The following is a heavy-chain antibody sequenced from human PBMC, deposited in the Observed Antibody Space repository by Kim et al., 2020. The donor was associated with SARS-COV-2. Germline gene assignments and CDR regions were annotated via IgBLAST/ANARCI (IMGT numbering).Heavy chain of an antibody. CDR3: ASDNCSGGSCYYNWYFDL. Sequence: GGSLRLSCAASGFTFSSYSMNWVRQAPGKGLEWGSSISRSSTIYYADSVKGRFTISRDNTKNSPYLQMNSLRDEDTAVYYCASDNCSGGSCYYNWYFDLWGRDTLVTVSS. J-gene: IGHJ2*01. CDR2: ISRSSTI. CDR1: GFTFSSYS. V-gene: IGHV3-48*02. D-gene: IGHD2-15*01.